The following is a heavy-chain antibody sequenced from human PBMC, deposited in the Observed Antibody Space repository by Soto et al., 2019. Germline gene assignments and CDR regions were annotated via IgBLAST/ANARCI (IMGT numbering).Heavy chain of an antibody. CDR2: INPDGRSI. V-gene: IGHV3-74*01. J-gene: IGHJ4*01. Sequence: EVQLVESGGGLVQPGGSLRLSCAASGFTFSSYWMHWVRQAPGKGLAWVSRINPDGRSISDADSVKGRFTISRDNAKNTWYLQMNSVTTEDTAVYYCARAGSSRFDYWGHGTLVTVSS. CDR3: ARAGSSRFDY. CDR1: GFTFSSYW. D-gene: IGHD3-10*01.